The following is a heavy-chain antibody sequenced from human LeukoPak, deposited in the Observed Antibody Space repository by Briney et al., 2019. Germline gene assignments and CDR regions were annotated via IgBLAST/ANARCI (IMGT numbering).Heavy chain of an antibody. CDR1: GYTFTSYY. CDR2: INPSGGST. Sequence: ASVKVSCKASGYTFTSYYIHWVRQAPGQGLEWMGIINPSGGSTSYEQKFQGRVTMTRDTSTSTVYMELSSLRSEDTAVYYCARDPGDYATDPRYYGMGDWGQGTTVTVSS. D-gene: IGHD4-17*01. J-gene: IGHJ6*02. CDR3: ARDPGDYATDPRYYGMGD. V-gene: IGHV1-46*01.